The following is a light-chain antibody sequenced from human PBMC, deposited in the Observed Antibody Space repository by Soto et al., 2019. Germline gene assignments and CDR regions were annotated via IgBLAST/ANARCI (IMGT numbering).Light chain of an antibody. Sequence: QSALTQPRSVSGSPGESVTISCSGTSSDFGSYNYVSWYQQYPGKAPKVMIYDVSERPSEVPVRFSGSKSGNTASLTISGLQAEDEAEYFCCSYSGSDALLFGGGTKLTVL. V-gene: IGLV2-11*01. CDR3: CSYSGSDALL. CDR2: DVS. CDR1: SSDFGSYNY. J-gene: IGLJ2*01.